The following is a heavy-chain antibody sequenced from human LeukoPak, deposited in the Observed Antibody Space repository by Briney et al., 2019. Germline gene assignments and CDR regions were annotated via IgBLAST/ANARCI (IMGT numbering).Heavy chain of an antibody. D-gene: IGHD6-19*01. CDR3: AREGSGWYGHYFDY. CDR2: ISAYNGNT. Sequence: GASVKVSCKASGYTFTNYGVTWVRRAPGQGLEWMGWISAYNGNTNYAQKLQGRVTMTTDTSTSTAYMELRSLRSDDTAVYYCAREGSGWYGHYFDYWGQGTLVTVSS. CDR1: GYTFTNYG. J-gene: IGHJ4*02. V-gene: IGHV1-18*01.